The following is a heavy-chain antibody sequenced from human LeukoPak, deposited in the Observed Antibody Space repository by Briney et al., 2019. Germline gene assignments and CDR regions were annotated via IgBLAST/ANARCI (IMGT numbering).Heavy chain of an antibody. CDR3: AGYYLGVYFDH. CDR1: GYTFTDYY. Sequence: ASVKVSCKASGYTFTDYYMHWVRQAPGQGLEWMGWINPNSGGTNYAQKFQGRVTMTRDTSISTVYMELSRLRSDDTAVYYCAGYYLGVYFDHWGQGTLVTVSS. D-gene: IGHD3-16*01. CDR2: INPNSGGT. J-gene: IGHJ4*02. V-gene: IGHV1-2*02.